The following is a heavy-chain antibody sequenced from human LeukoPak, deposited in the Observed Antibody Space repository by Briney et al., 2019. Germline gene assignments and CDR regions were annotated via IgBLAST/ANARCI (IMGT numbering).Heavy chain of an antibody. CDR3: ASQTQWFGELWYFDY. CDR2: IYPGDFNN. D-gene: IGHD3-10*01. CDR1: GSPFTSYW. Sequence: GEPLEISVQRPGSPFTSYWSGGARRLPGKGLGGMGIIYPGDFNNRNSTSLQGQVTISADKSISTAYLQCISLKASDTAMYYCASQTQWFGELWYFDYWGQGTLVTVSS. J-gene: IGHJ4*02. V-gene: IGHV5-51*02.